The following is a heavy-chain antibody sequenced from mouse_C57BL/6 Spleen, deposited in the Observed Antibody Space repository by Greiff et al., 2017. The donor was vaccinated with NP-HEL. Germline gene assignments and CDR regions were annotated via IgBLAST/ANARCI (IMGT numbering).Heavy chain of an antibody. CDR3: ARDPGFAY. CDR2: ISDGGSYT. Sequence: EVQRVESGGGLVKPGGSLKLSCAASGFTFSSYAMSWVRQTPEKRLEWVATISDGGSYTYYPDNVKGRFTISRDNAKNHLYLQMSHLKSEDTAMYYCARDPGFAYWGQGTLVTVSA. CDR1: GFTFSSYA. V-gene: IGHV5-4*01. J-gene: IGHJ3*01.